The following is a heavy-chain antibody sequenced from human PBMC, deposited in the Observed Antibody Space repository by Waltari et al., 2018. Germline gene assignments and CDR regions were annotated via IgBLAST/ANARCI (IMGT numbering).Heavy chain of an antibody. V-gene: IGHV1-69*02. CDR3: ARGYCSSTSCSVYYFDY. J-gene: IGHJ4*02. Sequence: QVQLVQSGAAVKKPGFSVKVCCKASGGTFRSYTIRRVRQAPGQGLEWMGRIIPILGIANYAQKFQGRVTITADKSTSTAYMELSSLRSEDTAVYYCARGYCSSTSCSVYYFDYWGQGTLVTVSS. CDR2: IIPILGIA. CDR1: GGTFRSYT. D-gene: IGHD2-2*01.